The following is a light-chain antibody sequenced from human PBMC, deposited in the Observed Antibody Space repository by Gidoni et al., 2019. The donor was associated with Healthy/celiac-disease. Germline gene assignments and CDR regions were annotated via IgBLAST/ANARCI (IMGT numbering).Light chain of an antibody. J-gene: IGKJ3*01. CDR3: QQYDNLPLT. CDR2: DAS. V-gene: IGKV1-33*01. Sequence: DLQMTQPPSSLSASVGDRVTITCQASQDISNYLNWYQQKPGKAPKLLIYDASNLETGVPSRFSGSGSGTDFTFTISSLQPEDIATYYCQQYDNLPLTFGPGTKVEIK. CDR1: QDISNY.